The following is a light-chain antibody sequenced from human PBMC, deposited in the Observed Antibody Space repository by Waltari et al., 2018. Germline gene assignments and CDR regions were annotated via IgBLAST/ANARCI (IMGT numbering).Light chain of an antibody. J-gene: IGKJ1*01. CDR2: GAS. CDR1: QSVGIN. CDR3: QQYNSWPRT. V-gene: IGKV3-15*01. Sequence: EILMTQSPASLSVSPWERATLSCWAGQSVGINLAWYQQRPGQAPRLLIYGASTRATGIPAGFSGSGSDTEFTLTISSLKSEDFAVYYCQQYNSWPRTFGQGTKVEIK.